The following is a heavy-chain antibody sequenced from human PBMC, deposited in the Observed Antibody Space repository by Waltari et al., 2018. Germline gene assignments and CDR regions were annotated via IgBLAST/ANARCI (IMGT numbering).Heavy chain of an antibody. J-gene: IGHJ4*02. CDR2: ISGSGGST. CDR3: AKDRSSGWYEQPY. Sequence: EVQLLESGGGLVEPGGSLRLSCAASGFTFSSYAMSWVRQAPGKGLEWVSAISGSGGSTYYADSVKGRFTFSRDNSKNTLYLQMNSLRAEDTAVYYCAKDRSSGWYEQPYWGQGTLVTVSS. V-gene: IGHV3-23*01. D-gene: IGHD6-19*01. CDR1: GFTFSSYA.